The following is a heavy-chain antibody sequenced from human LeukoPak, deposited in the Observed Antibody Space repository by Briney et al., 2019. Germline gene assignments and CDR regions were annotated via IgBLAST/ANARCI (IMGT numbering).Heavy chain of an antibody. V-gene: IGHV4-59*05. Sequence: SETLSLTCTVSGGSISSYYWSWIRQPPGKGLEWIGSIYYSGSTYYNPSLKSRVTISVDTSKNQFSLKLSSVTAADTAVYYCARGRRRYYYDSSGYGYFDLWGRGTLVTVSS. D-gene: IGHD3-22*01. CDR2: IYYSGST. CDR3: ARGRRRYYYDSSGYGYFDL. CDR1: GGSISSYY. J-gene: IGHJ2*01.